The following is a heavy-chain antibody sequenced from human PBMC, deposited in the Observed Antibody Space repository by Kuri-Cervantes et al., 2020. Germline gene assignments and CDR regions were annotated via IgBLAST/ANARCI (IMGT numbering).Heavy chain of an antibody. V-gene: IGHV1-69*13. J-gene: IGHJ3*02. D-gene: IGHD2-8*02. CDR1: GATFSSYA. CDR3: ARLSGYELVSGRGDPSDI. Sequence: SVKVSCKASGATFSSYAVTWVRQAPGQGLEWVGGIIPIFNILKYAPKFHGRVTITADASTNTVSMELSSLRSEDTAVYYCARLSGYELVSGRGDPSDIWGQGTKVTVSS. CDR2: IIPIFNIL.